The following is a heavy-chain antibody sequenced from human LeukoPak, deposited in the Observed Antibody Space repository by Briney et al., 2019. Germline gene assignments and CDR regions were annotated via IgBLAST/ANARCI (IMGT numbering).Heavy chain of an antibody. D-gene: IGHD4-23*01. CDR2: ISHDGLSQ. CDR3: ARDIDYGGNRFWDL. CDR1: GFTFSNYG. Sequence: GGSLRLSCIPSGFTFSNYGMHWDRQAPGKGLESVAVISHDGLSQYHADSVKGRFTISRDNSKNTLYLQMDSLRPEDTAMYYCARDIDYGGNRFWDLWGQGTLVTVSS. V-gene: IGHV3-30*19. J-gene: IGHJ5*02.